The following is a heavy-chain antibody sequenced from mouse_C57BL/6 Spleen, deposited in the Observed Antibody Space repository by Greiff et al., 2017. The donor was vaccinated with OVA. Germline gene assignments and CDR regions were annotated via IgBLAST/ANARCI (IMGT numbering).Heavy chain of an antibody. CDR2: IYWDDDK. D-gene: IGHD1-2*01. J-gene: IGHJ4*01. CDR1: GFSLSTSGMG. V-gene: IGHV8-12*01. CDR3: ARDGLGYAMDY. Sequence: QVQLKESGPGILQSSQTLSLTCSFSGFSLSTSGMGVSWIRQPSGKGLEWLAHIYWDDDKRYNPSLKSQLTISKDTSRNQVFLKITSVDTADTATYYCARDGLGYAMDYWGQGTSVTVSS.